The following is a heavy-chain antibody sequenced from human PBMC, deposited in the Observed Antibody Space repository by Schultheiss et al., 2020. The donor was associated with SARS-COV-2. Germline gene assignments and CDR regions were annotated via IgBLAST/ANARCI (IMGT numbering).Heavy chain of an antibody. CDR2: ISGSGGST. CDR1: GFTFSSYA. Sequence: GGSLRLSCAASGFTFSSYAMSWVRQAPGKGLEWVSAISGSGGSTYYADSVKGRFTISRDNSKNTLYLQMNSLRAEDTAVYYCARDRDSNYKHYYYYYYMDVWGKGTTVTVSS. D-gene: IGHD4-11*01. V-gene: IGHV3-23*01. CDR3: ARDRDSNYKHYYYYYYMDV. J-gene: IGHJ6*03.